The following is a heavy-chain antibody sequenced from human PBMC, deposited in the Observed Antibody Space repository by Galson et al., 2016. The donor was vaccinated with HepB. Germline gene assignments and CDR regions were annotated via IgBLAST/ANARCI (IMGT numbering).Heavy chain of an antibody. CDR2: LNSDGTIS. D-gene: IGHD1-1*01. J-gene: IGHJ6*04. Sequence: SLRLSCAASGFAFGSHWMHWVRQVPGKGLVWVSRLNSDGTISNYADSVKGRFTISRDNSKNTLYLQMNSLRAEDTAVYYCARFIASPWNDYYYYGMDVWGKGSTLTVSS. CDR1: GFAFGSHW. CDR3: ARFIASPWNDYYYYGMDV. V-gene: IGHV3-74*01.